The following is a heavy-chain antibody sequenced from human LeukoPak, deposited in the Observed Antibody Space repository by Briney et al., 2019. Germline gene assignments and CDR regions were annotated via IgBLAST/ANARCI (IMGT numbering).Heavy chain of an antibody. CDR2: ISSSGSTI. D-gene: IGHD3-10*01. Sequence: GGSLRLSCAASGFTFSDYYMSWFRQAPGKGLEWVSYISSSGSTIYYADSVKGRFTISRDNAKNSLYLQMNSLRAEDTAVYYCARAPVRLRWFGELWHFDYWGQGTLVTVSS. CDR1: GFTFSDYY. V-gene: IGHV3-11*01. CDR3: ARAPVRLRWFGELWHFDY. J-gene: IGHJ4*02.